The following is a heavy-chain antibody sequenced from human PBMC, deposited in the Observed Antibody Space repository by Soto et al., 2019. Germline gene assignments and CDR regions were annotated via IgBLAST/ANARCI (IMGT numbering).Heavy chain of an antibody. CDR1: GGSISSSNW. D-gene: IGHD6-13*01. Sequence: QVQLQESGPGLVKPSGTLSLTCAVSGGSISSSNWWSWVRQPPGKGLEWIGEIYHSGSTNYNPSLKXXVXIXXDKSKNQCSLKLSSVTAADTAVYYCAGGGRSWFDYWGQGTLVTVSS. V-gene: IGHV4-4*02. CDR2: IYHSGST. J-gene: IGHJ4*02. CDR3: AGGGRSWFDY.